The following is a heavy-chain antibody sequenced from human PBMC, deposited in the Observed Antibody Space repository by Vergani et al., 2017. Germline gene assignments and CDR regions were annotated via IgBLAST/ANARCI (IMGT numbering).Heavy chain of an antibody. Sequence: EVQLVQSGAEVKKPGATMKIPCKVSDYTFTAHYMHWVKQAPGKGLEWMGLVDPEDGETIYAEKFKGRVTIAADTSTDTAHLELSSLRSEDTAVYYCATPQTVTTGGMEVWGQGTTVIVSS. D-gene: IGHD4-17*01. V-gene: IGHV1-69-2*01. J-gene: IGHJ6*02. CDR2: VDPEDGET. CDR1: DYTFTAHY. CDR3: ATPQTVTTGGMEV.